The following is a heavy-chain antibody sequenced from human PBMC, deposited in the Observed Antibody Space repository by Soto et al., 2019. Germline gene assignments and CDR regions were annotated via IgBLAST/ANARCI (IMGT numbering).Heavy chain of an antibody. J-gene: IGHJ5*02. V-gene: IGHV2-26*01. D-gene: IGHD6-19*01. CDR3: ARRHLAVAVSPWFDP. Sequence: QVTLKESGPVLVKPTETLTLRCTVSGLSITDSEMGVSWIRQPPGQPLEWLAHIDSSGEKSYRTFLKSRLAISKASSNSQIVLTKTNMDPADTATYYCARRHLAVAVSPWFDPWGQGIPVTVSS. CDR2: IDSSGEK. CDR1: GLSITDSEMG.